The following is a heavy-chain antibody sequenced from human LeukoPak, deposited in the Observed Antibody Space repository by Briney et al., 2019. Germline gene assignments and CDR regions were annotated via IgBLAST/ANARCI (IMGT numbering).Heavy chain of an antibody. V-gene: IGHV4-59*08. CDR3: ARIDRAVAGTIDY. D-gene: IGHD6-19*01. J-gene: IGHJ4*02. CDR1: GGSISSYF. Sequence: PSETLSLTCTVSGGSISSYFWRWIRQPPGKGLEWIGYIYYSGSTTYNPSLKRRVTMSVDTSKSQFSLKLSSVTAADTAVYYCARIDRAVAGTIDYWGQGTLVTVSS. CDR2: IYYSGST.